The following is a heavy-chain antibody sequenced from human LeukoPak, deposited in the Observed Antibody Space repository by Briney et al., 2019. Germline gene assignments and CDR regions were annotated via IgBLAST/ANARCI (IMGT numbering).Heavy chain of an antibody. J-gene: IGHJ4*02. D-gene: IGHD5-24*01. CDR3: ARHEEEDGYNAKTFDF. CDR1: GVSIRSSNNF. Sequence: PPETLSLTCTVSGVSIRSSNNFWGWIRQPPGKGLEWIGSMHYSGTTYYIPSLRSRATISVDTSKNQFSLNLSSVTAADTAVYYCARHEEEDGYNAKTFDFWGQGTLVTVSS. CDR2: MHYSGTT. V-gene: IGHV4-39*01.